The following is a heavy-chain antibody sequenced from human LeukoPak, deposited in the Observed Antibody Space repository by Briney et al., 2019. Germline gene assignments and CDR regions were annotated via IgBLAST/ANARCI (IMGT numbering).Heavy chain of an antibody. Sequence: GASVKVSCKASGYTFTGYYMHWGRQAPGQRLEWMGWIKPNSGGTNDAQKFQGRVTMYRDTSISTAYMNLSRLRSDDTAVYYYASNLYFGDVIAAATNWFDHWGQGTLVTVSS. D-gene: IGHD6-13*01. V-gene: IGHV1-2*02. CDR2: IKPNSGGT. J-gene: IGHJ5*02. CDR3: ASNLYFGDVIAAATNWFDH. CDR1: GYTFTGYY.